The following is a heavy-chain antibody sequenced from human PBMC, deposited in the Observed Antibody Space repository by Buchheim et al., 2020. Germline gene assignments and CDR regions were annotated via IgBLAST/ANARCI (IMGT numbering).Heavy chain of an antibody. Sequence: EVQLVESGGGLVKPGGSLRLSCAASGFTFSSYSMNWVRQAPGKGLEWVSSISSSSSYIYYADSVKGRFTISSDNAKHSLYLQMNSLRAEDTAVYYCARESGSSQNYYYYYGMDVWGQGTT. CDR2: ISSSSSYI. D-gene: IGHD6-6*01. CDR3: ARESGSSQNYYYYYGMDV. V-gene: IGHV3-21*01. CDR1: GFTFSSYS. J-gene: IGHJ6*02.